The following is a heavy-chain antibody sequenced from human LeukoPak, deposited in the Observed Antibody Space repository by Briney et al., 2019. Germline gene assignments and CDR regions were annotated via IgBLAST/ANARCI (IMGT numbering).Heavy chain of an antibody. J-gene: IGHJ6*03. V-gene: IGHV3-20*04. D-gene: IGHD3-10*02. CDR3: ARYLRKMYGGGGDYYFYMDV. Sequence: GGSLRLSCAASEFTFDDYGMSWVRQAPGKGLEWVSGINRNGGSTGYADSVKGRFTISRDNAKNSLYLQMNSLRAEDTALYYGARYLRKMYGGGGDYYFYMDVWGKGTTVTVSS. CDR1: EFTFDDYG. CDR2: INRNGGST.